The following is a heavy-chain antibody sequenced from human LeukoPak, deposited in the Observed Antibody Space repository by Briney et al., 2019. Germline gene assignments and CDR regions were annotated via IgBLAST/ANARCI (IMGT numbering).Heavy chain of an antibody. CDR3: ATSGGVDAFDI. CDR1: GFTVSSNY. J-gene: IGHJ3*02. V-gene: IGHV3-53*01. CDR2: LYSGGST. D-gene: IGHD2-8*02. Sequence: GGSLRLSCAASGFTVSSNYMSWVRQAPGKGLEWVSVLYSGGSTYYADSVKGRFTISRDNSKNTLYLQMNSLRAEDTAVYYCATSGGVDAFDIWGQGTMVTVSS.